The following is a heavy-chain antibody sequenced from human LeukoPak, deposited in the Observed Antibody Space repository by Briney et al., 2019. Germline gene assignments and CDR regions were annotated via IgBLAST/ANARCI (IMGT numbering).Heavy chain of an antibody. J-gene: IGHJ3*02. CDR3: ARLRDCGGDCYSGDDAFDI. CDR1: GDSIAESRNF. V-gene: IGHV4-39*02. Sequence: SETLSLTCIVSGDSIAESRNFWAWIRQSPEKGLEWIASLYYSEKTYYNPSLKSRATISEDTSKNHFSLRLMSVTAADTAVYYCARLRDCGGDCYSGDDAFDIWGRGTMVTVSS. CDR2: LYYSEKT. D-gene: IGHD2-21*02.